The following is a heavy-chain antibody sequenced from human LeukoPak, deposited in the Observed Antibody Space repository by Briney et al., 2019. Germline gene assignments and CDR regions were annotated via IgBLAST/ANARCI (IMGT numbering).Heavy chain of an antibody. CDR2: IYYSGST. Sequence: SETLSLTCTVSGGSISSYYWSWIRQPPGKGLEWIGYIYYSGSTNYNPSLKSRVTISVDTSKNQFSLRLSSVTAADTAVYYCATSYSYGSFDYWGQGTLVTVSS. J-gene: IGHJ4*02. CDR3: ATSYSYGSFDY. D-gene: IGHD5-18*01. V-gene: IGHV4-59*01. CDR1: GGSISSYY.